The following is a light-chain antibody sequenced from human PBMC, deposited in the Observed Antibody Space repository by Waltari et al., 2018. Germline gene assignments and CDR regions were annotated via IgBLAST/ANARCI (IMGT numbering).Light chain of an antibody. V-gene: IGLV1-47*01. J-gene: IGLJ3*02. CDR1: ISNLGTNY. Sequence: QSVLTQPPSASGTPGQRVTISCSGSISNLGTNYVYWYQQFPGTAPKLLSKRNNRRPSGVPDRFSASKSGTSASLAISGLRSEDEADYYCASWDDSLSVGVFGGGTKLTVL. CDR2: RNN. CDR3: ASWDDSLSVGV.